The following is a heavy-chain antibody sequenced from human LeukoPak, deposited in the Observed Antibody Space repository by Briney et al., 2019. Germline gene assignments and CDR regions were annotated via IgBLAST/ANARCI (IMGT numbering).Heavy chain of an antibody. CDR3: ARDREELGYSSGWYDFDY. CDR2: ISASTGNT. Sequence: ASVKVSCKTSGYTFTHYGISWVRQAPGQGLEWMGWISASTGNTNYPQKVQGRVTMTTDTSTSTAYMELRSLRSDDTAVYYCARDREELGYSSGWYDFDYWGQGTLVTVSS. D-gene: IGHD6-19*01. V-gene: IGHV1-18*01. CDR1: GYTFTHYG. J-gene: IGHJ4*02.